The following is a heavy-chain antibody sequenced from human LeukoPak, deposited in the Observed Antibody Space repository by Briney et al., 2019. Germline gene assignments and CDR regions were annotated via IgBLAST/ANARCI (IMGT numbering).Heavy chain of an antibody. Sequence: SETRSLTCTVSGGSVSSGSYYWSWIRQPPGKXXXXXGYIYYSGSTNYNPSLKSRVTISVDTSKNQFSLKLSSVTAADTAVYYCARDPGKYYDILTGYYYYYYYGMDVWGKGTTVTVSS. D-gene: IGHD3-9*01. CDR3: ARDPGKYYDILTGYYYYYYYGMDV. CDR2: IYYSGST. J-gene: IGHJ6*04. CDR1: GGSVSSGSYY. V-gene: IGHV4-61*01.